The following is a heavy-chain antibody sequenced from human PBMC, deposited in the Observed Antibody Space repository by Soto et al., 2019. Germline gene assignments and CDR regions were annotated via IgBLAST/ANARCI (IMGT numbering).Heavy chain of an antibody. Sequence: SETLSLTCTVSGGSISSGGYYWSWIRQHPGKGLEWIGYIYYSGSTYYNPSLKSRVTISVDTSKNQFSLKLSSVTAADTAVYYCARDRRGSGSYRSNAFDIWGQGTMVTVSS. CDR1: GGSISSGGYY. V-gene: IGHV4-31*03. J-gene: IGHJ3*02. CDR3: ARDRRGSGSYRSNAFDI. D-gene: IGHD3-10*01. CDR2: IYYSGST.